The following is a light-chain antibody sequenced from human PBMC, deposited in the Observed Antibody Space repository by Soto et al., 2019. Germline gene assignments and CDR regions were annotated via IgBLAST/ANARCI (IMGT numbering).Light chain of an antibody. CDR1: QSVSSY. CDR2: DAS. J-gene: IGKJ4*01. Sequence: EIVLTQSPATLSLSPGDRATLSCRASQSVSSYLAWYQQKPGQAPRLLIYDASNRAAGIPARFSGSGAGTDFTLTITSLEHEDLAVYYCQQRSDWPSTFGGGTKVEIK. V-gene: IGKV3D-11*02. CDR3: QQRSDWPST.